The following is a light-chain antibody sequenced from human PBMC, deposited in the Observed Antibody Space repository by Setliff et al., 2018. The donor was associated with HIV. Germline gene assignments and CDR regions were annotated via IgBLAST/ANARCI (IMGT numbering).Light chain of an antibody. V-gene: IGLV2-23*02. J-gene: IGLJ1*01. CDR3: CSYTADTTLYV. Sequence: QSVLTQPASVSGSPGQSITISCTGTNSDIGSYNLVSWYQQRPGRAPKLIIYEVNKRPSEVSSRFSGSKSGNTASLTISDLQADDEADYYCCSYTADTTLYVFATGTKVTVL. CDR2: EVN. CDR1: NSDIGSYNL.